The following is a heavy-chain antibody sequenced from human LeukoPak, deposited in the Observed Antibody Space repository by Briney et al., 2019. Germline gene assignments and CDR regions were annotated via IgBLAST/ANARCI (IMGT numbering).Heavy chain of an antibody. CDR1: GASFTNAW. Sequence: GGSLRLSCILSGASFTNAWISWVRQAPGKGLEWVSYISSSGSTIYYADSVKGRFTISRDNAKNSLFLQMNSLRAEDTAVYYCARVLRYCSGGNCYSGGLGYMDVWGKGTTVTISS. CDR3: ARVLRYCSGGNCYSGGLGYMDV. V-gene: IGHV3-11*01. J-gene: IGHJ6*03. CDR2: ISSSGSTI. D-gene: IGHD2-15*01.